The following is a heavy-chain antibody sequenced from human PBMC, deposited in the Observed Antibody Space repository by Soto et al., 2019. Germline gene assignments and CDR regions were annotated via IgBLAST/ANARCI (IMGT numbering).Heavy chain of an antibody. Sequence: QVQLRESGPGLVKPSETLSLTCTVSGDSVTGSSYYWSWVRQSPGKGLEWIASIYYGDYTNYNPSLKSRVTISADTSKKQVSLKLSSVNASDSAVYFCAAGKVSANAYGSPLPYHYYGLDVWGQGTMVTVSS. V-gene: IGHV4-61*01. CDR1: GDSVTGSSYY. CDR3: AAGKVSANAYGSPLPYHYYGLDV. CDR2: IYYGDYT. J-gene: IGHJ6*02. D-gene: IGHD3-10*01.